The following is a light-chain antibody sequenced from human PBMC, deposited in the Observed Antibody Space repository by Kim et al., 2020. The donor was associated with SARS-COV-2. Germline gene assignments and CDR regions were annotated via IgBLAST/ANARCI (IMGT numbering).Light chain of an antibody. CDR3: QSYDSSNLWV. CDR2: EDN. J-gene: IGLJ3*02. Sequence: NFTLTQPHSVSESPGKTVTISCTRSSGSIASNYVQWYQQRPGSAPTTVIYEDNQRPSGVPDRFSGSIDSSSNSASLTISGLKTEDEADYYCQSYDSSNLWVFGGGTQLTVL. V-gene: IGLV6-57*04. CDR1: SGSIASNY.